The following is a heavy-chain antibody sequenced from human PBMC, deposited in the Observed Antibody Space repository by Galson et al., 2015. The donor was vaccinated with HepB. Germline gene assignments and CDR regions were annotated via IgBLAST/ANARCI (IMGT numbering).Heavy chain of an antibody. D-gene: IGHD1-1*01. Sequence: SLRLSCAASGFTLSNYGMHWVRQAPGKGLEWVSYISSSSSTIYYADSVKGRFTISRDNAKNSLYLQMNSLRDEDTAVYYCARERGGPGWNDPIDYWGQGTLVTVSS. CDR2: ISSSSSTI. CDR1: GFTLSNYG. V-gene: IGHV3-48*02. CDR3: ARERGGPGWNDPIDY. J-gene: IGHJ4*02.